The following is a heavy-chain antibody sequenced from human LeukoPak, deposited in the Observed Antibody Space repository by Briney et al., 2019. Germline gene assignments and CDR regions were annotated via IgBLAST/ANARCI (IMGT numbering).Heavy chain of an antibody. V-gene: IGHV1-18*01. D-gene: IGHD3-3*01. Sequence: ASVKVSCKASGYTFTSYGISGVRQAPGQGLEWMGWISAYNGNTNYAQKLQGRVTMTTDTSTSTAYMELRSLRSDDTAVYYCARGSPSYDFWSGYYPIDYWGQGTLVTVSS. CDR3: ARGSPSYDFWSGYYPIDY. CDR1: GYTFTSYG. J-gene: IGHJ4*02. CDR2: ISAYNGNT.